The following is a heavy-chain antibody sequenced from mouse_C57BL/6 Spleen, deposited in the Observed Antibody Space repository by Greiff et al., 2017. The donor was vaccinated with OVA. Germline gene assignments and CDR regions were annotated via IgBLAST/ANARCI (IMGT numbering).Heavy chain of an antibody. CDR1: GYTFTSYG. J-gene: IGHJ2*01. V-gene: IGHV1-81*01. CDR3: AREDYGYEGDY. CDR2: IYPRSGNT. D-gene: IGHD2-2*01. Sequence: QVQLQQSGAELARPGASVKLSCKASGYTFTSYGISWVKQRTGKGLEWIGEIYPRSGNTYYNEKFKGKATLTADKSSSTAYMELRSLTSEDSAVYFCAREDYGYEGDYWGQGTTLTVSS.